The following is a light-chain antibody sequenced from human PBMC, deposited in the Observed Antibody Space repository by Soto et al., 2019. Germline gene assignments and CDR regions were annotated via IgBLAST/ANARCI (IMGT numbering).Light chain of an antibody. J-gene: IGLJ1*01. CDR3: SSYTSSSTPLV. CDR1: SSDVGSYNY. CDR2: DVS. Sequence: QSVLTQPASVSGSPGQSITISCTGASSDVGSYNYVSWYQQHSGKAPKLMIYDVSNRPSGVSNRLSGSKSGNTASLTISGLQAEDEADYYCSSYTSSSTPLVFAPGTKVTVL. V-gene: IGLV2-14*01.